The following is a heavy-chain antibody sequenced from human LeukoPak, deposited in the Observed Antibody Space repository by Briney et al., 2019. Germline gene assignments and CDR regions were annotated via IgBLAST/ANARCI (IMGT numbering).Heavy chain of an antibody. J-gene: IGHJ4*02. D-gene: IGHD3-22*01. CDR2: ISYSGGT. CDR1: GGSMKSYY. V-gene: IGHV4-59*01. CDR3: AASSDISSYYYARFDF. Sequence: SETLSLTCTVSGGSMKSYYWSWIRQSPGKGQEWIGYISYSGGTNYNPSLKSRVIISLDTSTNQFSLKLGAVTAADTAIYYCAASSDISSYYYARFDFWGQGALATVSS.